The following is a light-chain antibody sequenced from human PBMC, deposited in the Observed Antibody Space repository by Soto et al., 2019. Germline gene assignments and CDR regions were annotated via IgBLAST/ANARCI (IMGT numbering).Light chain of an antibody. CDR2: GAS. CDR3: QQYSSSPPEFT. J-gene: IGKJ3*01. V-gene: IGKV3-20*01. Sequence: EIVLTQSPGTLSLSPGERATLSCRASQSISRNYLAWYQQRPGQAPRLLIFGASYRATGIPDRFSGSGSGTDFTITISRMESEDFEVYYCQQYSSSPPEFTFGPGTRVDSK. CDR1: QSISRNY.